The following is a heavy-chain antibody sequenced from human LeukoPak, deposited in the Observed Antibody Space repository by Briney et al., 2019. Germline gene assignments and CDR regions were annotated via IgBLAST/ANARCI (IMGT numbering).Heavy chain of an antibody. CDR2: INTNTGNP. V-gene: IGHV7-4-1*02. J-gene: IGHJ4*02. Sequence: ASVKVSCKASGYTFTSYAMNWVRQAPGQGLEWMGWINTNTGNPTYAQGFTGRFVFSLDTSVSTAYLQISSLKAEDTAVYYCARGAASQLVTNFDYWGQGTLVTVSS. D-gene: IGHD6-6*01. CDR3: ARGAASQLVTNFDY. CDR1: GYTFTSYA.